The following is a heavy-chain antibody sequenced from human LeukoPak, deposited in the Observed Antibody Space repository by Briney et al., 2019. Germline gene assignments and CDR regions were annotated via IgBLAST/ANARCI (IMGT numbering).Heavy chain of an antibody. J-gene: IGHJ4*02. CDR1: GYTFTSYG. CDR2: ISAYNGNT. D-gene: IGHD1-7*01. V-gene: IGHV1-18*01. Sequence: ASVKVSCKASGYTFTSYGISWVRQAPGQGLEWMGWISAYNGNTNYAQKLQGRVTMTTDTSTSTAYMELRSLRSDDTAVYYCARDWRGYNWNYPLDYWGQGTLVTVSS. CDR3: ARDWRGYNWNYPLDY.